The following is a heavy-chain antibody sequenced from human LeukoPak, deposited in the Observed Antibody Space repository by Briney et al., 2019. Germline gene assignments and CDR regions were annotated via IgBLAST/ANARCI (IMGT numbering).Heavy chain of an antibody. CDR3: AKDSDGSGYYFDY. D-gene: IGHD3-22*01. Sequence: PGGSLRLSCAASGFTFDDYAMHWVRQAPGKGLEWVSGISWNSGSRGYADSVEGRFTISRDNAKNSLYLQMNSLRAEDTALYYCAKDSDGSGYYFDYWGQGTLVTVSS. CDR1: GFTFDDYA. V-gene: IGHV3-9*01. J-gene: IGHJ4*02. CDR2: ISWNSGSR.